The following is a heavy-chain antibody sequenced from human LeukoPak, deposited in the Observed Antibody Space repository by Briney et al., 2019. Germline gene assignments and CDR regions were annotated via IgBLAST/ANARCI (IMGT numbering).Heavy chain of an antibody. V-gene: IGHV3-49*04. CDR2: IRRRAYGGAA. J-gene: IGHJ4*02. CDR3: SRNGLVDFDY. CDR1: GFAFDDFA. Sequence: GQSLRLSCTTSGFAFDDFAMSWVRQPAGKGLEWVVFIRRRAYGGAAEYAASVKGRFIISRDDSKGIAYLQMNSLKTEDTAVYYCSRNGLVDFDYWGQGSRVIVSP.